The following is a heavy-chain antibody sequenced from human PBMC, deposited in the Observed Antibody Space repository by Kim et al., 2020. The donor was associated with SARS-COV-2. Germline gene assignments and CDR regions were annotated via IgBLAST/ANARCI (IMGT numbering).Heavy chain of an antibody. CDR2: IYHSGSN. Sequence: SETLSLTCTVSGGSISSYYWSWIRQPPGKGLEWIGYIYHSGSNNYNPSLKSRVTISVDTSKNQFSLKLTSVTAADTAVYYCASLNPITMGARYFDLWGRGTLGTVSS. D-gene: IGHD3-10*01. CDR1: GGSISSYY. J-gene: IGHJ2*01. CDR3: ASLNPITMGARYFDL. V-gene: IGHV4-59*13.